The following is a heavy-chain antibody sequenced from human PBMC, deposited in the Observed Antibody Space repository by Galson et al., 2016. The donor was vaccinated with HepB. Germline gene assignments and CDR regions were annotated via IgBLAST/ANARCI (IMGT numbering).Heavy chain of an antibody. CDR2: IKQDGSEQ. J-gene: IGHJ4*02. CDR3: ARDGNHGYDMDY. CDR1: GFTFSSYW. Sequence: SLRLSCAASGFTFSSYWMSWVRQAPGKRLGCVANIKQDGSEQYYVDSVKGRFTISRDNAKNSLYLQMNSLRDEDTAIYFCARDGNHGYDMDYWGQGTLVTVSS. D-gene: IGHD1-14*01. V-gene: IGHV3-7*01.